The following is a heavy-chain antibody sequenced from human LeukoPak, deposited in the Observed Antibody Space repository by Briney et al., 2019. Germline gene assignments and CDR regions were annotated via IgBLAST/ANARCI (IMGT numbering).Heavy chain of an antibody. D-gene: IGHD6-19*01. CDR1: GFTFSNYW. J-gene: IGHJ5*02. CDR2: VNSDGSST. CDR3: ARAQVVAGTGGFDP. V-gene: IGHV3-74*01. Sequence: GGSPRLSCAASGFTFSNYWMHWVRQAPGRGLVWVSRVNSDGSSTSYADSVKGRFTISRDNAKNTLYLQVNSLRDEDTAVYYCARAQVVAGTGGFDPWGQGTLVTVSS.